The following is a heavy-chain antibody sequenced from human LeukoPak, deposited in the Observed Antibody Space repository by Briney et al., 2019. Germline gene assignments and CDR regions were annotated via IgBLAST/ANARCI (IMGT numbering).Heavy chain of an antibody. V-gene: IGHV4-4*07. J-gene: IGHJ3*02. Sequence: SETLSLTCTVSGGPISSYYWSWIRQPAGKGLEWIGRIYTSGSTNYNPSLKSRVTMSVDTSKNQFSLKLSSVTAADTAVYYCARGRNWKSRRQCAFDIWGQGTMVTVSS. CDR2: IYTSGST. D-gene: IGHD1-1*01. CDR1: GGPISSYY. CDR3: ARGRNWKSRRQCAFDI.